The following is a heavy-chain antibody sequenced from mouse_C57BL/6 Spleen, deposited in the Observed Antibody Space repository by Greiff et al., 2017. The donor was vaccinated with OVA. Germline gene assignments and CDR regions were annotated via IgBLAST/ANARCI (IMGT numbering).Heavy chain of an antibody. V-gene: IGHV1-55*01. CDR2: IYPGSGST. CDR3: ARGGGDLFDY. D-gene: IGHD3-3*01. J-gene: IGHJ2*01. Sequence: QVQLQQPGAELVKPGASVKMSCKASGYTFTSYWITWVKQRPGQGLEWIGDIYPGSGSTNYNEKFKSKATLTVDTSSSTAYMQLSSLTAEDAAVYYCARGGGDLFDYWGQGTTLTVSS. CDR1: GYTFTSYW.